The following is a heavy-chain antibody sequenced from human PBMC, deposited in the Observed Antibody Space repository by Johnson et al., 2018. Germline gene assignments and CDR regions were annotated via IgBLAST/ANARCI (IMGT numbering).Heavy chain of an antibody. CDR2: ITISGDNI. CDR3: VRVIGRSGYYPLHCQH. V-gene: IGHV3-21*01. CDR1: GFTFSSYS. D-gene: IGHD3-3*01. J-gene: IGHJ1*01. Sequence: VQLVQSGGGLVKPGGSLRLSCAASGFTFSSYSMNWVRQAPGKGLQWVSAITISGDNIYYADSVKGRFTIPQSNSKNSLYLQVNSLKVGDTAVYYCVRVIGRSGYYPLHCQHWGQGTLVNVSS.